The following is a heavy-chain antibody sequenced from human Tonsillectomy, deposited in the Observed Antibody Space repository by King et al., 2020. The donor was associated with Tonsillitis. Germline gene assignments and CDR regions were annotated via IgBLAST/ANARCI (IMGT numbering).Heavy chain of an antibody. CDR1: GYTFTGYY. Sequence: QLVQSGAEVKKPGASVKVSCKASGYTFTGYYLHWVRQAPGQGLEWMGWINPNSGGTKYAQKFQGRVTMTRDTSISTAYMELSRLTSADTAVYYCARGAGSQISTVGGVDFDYWGQGILVTVSS. CDR3: ARGAGSQISTVGGVDFDY. V-gene: IGHV1-2*02. D-gene: IGHD3-16*01. CDR2: INPNSGGT. J-gene: IGHJ4*02.